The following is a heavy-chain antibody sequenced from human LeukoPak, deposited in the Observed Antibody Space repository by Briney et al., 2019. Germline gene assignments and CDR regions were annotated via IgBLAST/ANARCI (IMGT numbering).Heavy chain of an antibody. Sequence: SETLSLTCTVSGGSISSSSYYWGWIRQPPGKGLEWIGSIYYSGSTYYNPSLKSRVTISVDTSKNQFSLKLSSVTAADTAVYYCARGNYDILTGYPDAFDIWGQGTMVTVSS. CDR3: ARGNYDILTGYPDAFDI. CDR1: GGSISSSSYY. D-gene: IGHD3-9*01. CDR2: IYYSGST. V-gene: IGHV4-39*01. J-gene: IGHJ3*02.